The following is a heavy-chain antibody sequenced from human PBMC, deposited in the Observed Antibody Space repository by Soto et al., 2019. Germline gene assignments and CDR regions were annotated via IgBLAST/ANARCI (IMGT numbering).Heavy chain of an antibody. V-gene: IGHV4-59*01. CDR3: ARSQWLGPYYYYYGMDV. Sequence: QVQLQESGPGLVKPSETLSLTCTVSGGSISSYYWSWIRQPPGKGLEWIGYIYYSGSTNYNPSLKSRVTTSVXXSXNXXSLKLSSVTAADTAVYYCARSQWLGPYYYYYGMDVWGQGTTVTVSS. CDR1: GGSISSYY. D-gene: IGHD6-19*01. CDR2: IYYSGST. J-gene: IGHJ6*02.